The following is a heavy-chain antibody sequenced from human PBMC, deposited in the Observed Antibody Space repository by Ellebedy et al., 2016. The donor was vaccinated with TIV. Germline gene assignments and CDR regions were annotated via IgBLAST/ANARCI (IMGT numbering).Heavy chain of an antibody. D-gene: IGHD3-9*01. CDR1: GFSLSTSGMC. J-gene: IGHJ4*02. Sequence: SGPTLVKPTQTLTLTCTFSGFSLSTSGMCVSWIRQPPGKALEWLARIDWDDDKYYSTSLKTRLTISKDTSKNQVVLTMTNMDPVDTATYYCARMVWTGILTGPFDYWGQGTLVTVSS. V-gene: IGHV2-70*11. CDR2: IDWDDDK. CDR3: ARMVWTGILTGPFDY.